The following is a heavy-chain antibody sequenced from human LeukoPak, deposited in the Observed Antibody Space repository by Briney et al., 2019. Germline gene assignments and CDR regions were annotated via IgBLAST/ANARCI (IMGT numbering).Heavy chain of an antibody. Sequence: GRSMRLSCVAYGFTFSSYAMHWVRQAPGKELEWVAVMSDDGSNKYYADSVKGRFAISRDNSKSTLYLQMNSLKPGDTAVYYCARPHTGFDSWGQGTLVTVSS. V-gene: IGHV3-30*09. J-gene: IGHJ4*02. CDR1: GFTFSSYA. CDR3: ARPHTGFDS. CDR2: MSDDGSNK.